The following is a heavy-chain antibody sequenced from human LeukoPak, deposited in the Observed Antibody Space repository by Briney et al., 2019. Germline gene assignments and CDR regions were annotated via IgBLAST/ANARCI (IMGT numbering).Heavy chain of an antibody. CDR1: GFTFSSYA. D-gene: IGHD6-13*01. J-gene: IGHJ4*02. Sequence: GGSLRLSCAASGFTFSSYAMSWVRQAPGKGLEWVSAIGGSGDSTYYADSMRGRVTISRDNSKNMLYLQMNSLRSEDTAVYYCARAGRPRIASAGTPDYWGQGTLVTVSS. V-gene: IGHV3-23*01. CDR3: ARAGRPRIASAGTPDY. CDR2: IGGSGDST.